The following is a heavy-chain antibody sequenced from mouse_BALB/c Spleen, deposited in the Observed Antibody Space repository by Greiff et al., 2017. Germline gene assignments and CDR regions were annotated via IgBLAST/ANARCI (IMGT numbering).Heavy chain of an antibody. CDR1: GYTFTSYW. D-gene: IGHD2-2*01. CDR3: ARRGLYYGYSYYFDY. V-gene: IGHV1S81*02. CDR2: INPSNGRT. J-gene: IGHJ2*01. Sequence: QVQLQQPGAELVKPGASVKLSCKASGYTFTSYWMHWVKQRPGQGLEWIGEINPSNGRTNYNEKFKSKATLTVDKSSSTAYMQLSSLTSEDSAVYYCARRGLYYGYSYYFDYWGQGTTLTVSS.